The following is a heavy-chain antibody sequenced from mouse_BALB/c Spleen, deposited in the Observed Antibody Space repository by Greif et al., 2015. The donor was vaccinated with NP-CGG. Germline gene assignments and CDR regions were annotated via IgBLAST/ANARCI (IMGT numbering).Heavy chain of an antibody. J-gene: IGHJ4*01. CDR2: ILPGSGST. V-gene: IGHV1-9*01. CDR3: ARASNLCRDY. Sequence: QVKLQQSGAELMKPGGSVKISCKATGYTFSRYWIEWVKQRPGHGLEWIGEILPGSGSTNYNEKFKGKATFTADTSSNTACMQLSSLTSEYSAVYYCARASNLCRDYWVQGTSVTVSS. CDR1: GYTFSRYW. D-gene: IGHD2-3*01.